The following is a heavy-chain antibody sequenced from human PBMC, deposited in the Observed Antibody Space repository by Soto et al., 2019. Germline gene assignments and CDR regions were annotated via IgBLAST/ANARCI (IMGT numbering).Heavy chain of an antibody. Sequence: SETLSLTCTVSGGSISSGDYYWSWIRQPPGKGLECIGYIYYSGSTYYNPSLKSRVTISVDTSKNQFSLKLSSVTAADTAVYFCARTRPGRGNWWARRDYVMDVWGQGATVTVSS. CDR3: ARTRPGRGNWWARRDYVMDV. CDR2: IYYSGST. D-gene: IGHD2-8*02. V-gene: IGHV4-30-4*01. J-gene: IGHJ6*02. CDR1: GGSISSGDYY.